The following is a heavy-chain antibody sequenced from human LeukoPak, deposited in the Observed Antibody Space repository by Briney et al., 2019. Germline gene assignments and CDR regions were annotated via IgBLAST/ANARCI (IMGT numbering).Heavy chain of an antibody. Sequence: ASVKVSCKASGYTFTGYYMHWVRQAPGQGLEWMGWINPNSGGTNYAQKFQGRVTMTRDTSISTAYMELSRLRSDDTAVYYCARGLHYDILTGYYIPSLWFDPWGQGTLVTVSS. CDR2: INPNSGGT. CDR3: ARGLHYDILTGYYIPSLWFDP. J-gene: IGHJ5*02. CDR1: GYTFTGYY. V-gene: IGHV1-2*02. D-gene: IGHD3-9*01.